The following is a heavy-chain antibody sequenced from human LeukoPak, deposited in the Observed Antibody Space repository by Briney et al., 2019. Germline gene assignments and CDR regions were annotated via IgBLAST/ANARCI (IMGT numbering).Heavy chain of an antibody. CDR2: ISAYNGNT. Sequence: ASVKVSCKASGYTFTSYGISWVRQAPGQGLEWMGWISAYNGNTNYAQKLQGRVTMTTDTSTSTAYMELRSLRSDDTAVYYCARELRYFDWLLYDYWGQGTLVTVSS. CDR1: GYTFTSYG. CDR3: ARELRYFDWLLYDY. V-gene: IGHV1-18*01. D-gene: IGHD3-9*01. J-gene: IGHJ4*02.